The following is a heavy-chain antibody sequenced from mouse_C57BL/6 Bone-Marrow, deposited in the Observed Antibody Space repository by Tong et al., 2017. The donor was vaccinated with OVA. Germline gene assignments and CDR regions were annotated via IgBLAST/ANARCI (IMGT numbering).Heavy chain of an antibody. J-gene: IGHJ2*01. V-gene: IGHV1-61*01. Sequence: VQLQQPGAELVRPGASVKLSCKASGYTFTSYWMNWVKQRPGQGLEWIGMIDPSDSETHYNQMFKDKATLTVDKSSSKAYMQLSSLTYGDLEVYYCARTGEIIPATMRYWHQGTTLTVSS. CDR1: GYTFTSYW. CDR2: IDPSDSET. D-gene: IGHD5-1-1*01. CDR3: ARTGEIIPATMRY.